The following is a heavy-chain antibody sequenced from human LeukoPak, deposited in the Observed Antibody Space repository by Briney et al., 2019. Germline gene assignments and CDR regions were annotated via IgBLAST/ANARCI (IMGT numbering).Heavy chain of an antibody. CDR1: GGSVRSYH. Sequence: SETLSLTCTVSGGSVRSYHWSWIRQSPGEGLEWVAYIHNSGGTRYNPSLQSRVTISVDTSKNQFSLKLRSMTAADTAVYYCVRDWEGFNFDIWGQGTMVTVSS. J-gene: IGHJ3*02. D-gene: IGHD1-26*01. V-gene: IGHV4-59*02. CDR3: VRDWEGFNFDI. CDR2: IHNSGGT.